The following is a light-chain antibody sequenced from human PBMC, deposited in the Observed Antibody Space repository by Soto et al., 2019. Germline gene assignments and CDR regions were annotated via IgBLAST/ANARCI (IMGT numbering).Light chain of an antibody. CDR1: SSDVGGYNY. J-gene: IGLJ2*01. CDR3: SSYTTDNTRV. CDR2: EVN. Sequence: QSVLTQPASVSGSPGQSITIFCTGTSSDVGGYNYVSWYQQYPGKAPKLMIYEVNNRPSGVSNRFSGSKSGNTASLTISGLQADAEADYYCSSYTTDNTRVFGGGTKLTVL. V-gene: IGLV2-14*01.